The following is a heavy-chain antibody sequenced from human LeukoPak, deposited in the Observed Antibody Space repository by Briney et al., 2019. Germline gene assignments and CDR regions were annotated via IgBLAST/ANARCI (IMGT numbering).Heavy chain of an antibody. D-gene: IGHD3-16*01. V-gene: IGHV7-4-1*02. J-gene: IGHJ3*02. CDR3: ATYVITFGGARKEDAFDI. CDR2: INTNTGNP. Sequence: ASVKVSCKASGYTFTSYAMNWVRQAPGQGLEWMGWINTNTGNPTYAQGFTGRFVFSLDTSVSTAYLQISSLKAEDTAVYYCATYVITFGGARKEDAFDIWGQGTMVIVSS. CDR1: GYTFTSYA.